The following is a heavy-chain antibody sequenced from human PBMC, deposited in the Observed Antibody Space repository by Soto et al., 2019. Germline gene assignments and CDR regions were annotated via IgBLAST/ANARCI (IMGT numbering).Heavy chain of an antibody. Sequence: GGSLRLSCAASGFSFSRYEMKWVRQAPGKGLEWVSDISSSGSTIYYADSVKGRLTLSRDNANNSLYLQMNSLRAEDTAVYYCAGEAVAGPRTLFGMDVWGQGTTVTVSS. J-gene: IGHJ6*02. CDR1: GFSFSRYE. D-gene: IGHD6-19*01. V-gene: IGHV3-48*03. CDR3: AGEAVAGPRTLFGMDV. CDR2: ISSSGSTI.